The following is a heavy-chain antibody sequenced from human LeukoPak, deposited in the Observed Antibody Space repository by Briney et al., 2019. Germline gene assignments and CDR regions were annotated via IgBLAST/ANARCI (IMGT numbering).Heavy chain of an antibody. V-gene: IGHV4-34*01. J-gene: IGHJ4*02. Sequence: PSETLSLTCAVYGGSFSGYSWNWIRQPPGKGLEWIGEINHSGSTNYNPSLKSRVTISVDTSKNQFSLKLSSVTAADTAVYYCARDYQGGYGDKTVDYWGQGTLVTVSS. CDR1: GGSFSGYS. CDR2: INHSGST. D-gene: IGHD5-18*01. CDR3: ARDYQGGYGDKTVDY.